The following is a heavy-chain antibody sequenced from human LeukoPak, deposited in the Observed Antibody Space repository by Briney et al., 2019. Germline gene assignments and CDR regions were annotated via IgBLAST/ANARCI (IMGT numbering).Heavy chain of an antibody. CDR3: ARDGLWFGELFYTNPLDY. CDR2: INHSGST. CDR1: GGSSSGYY. D-gene: IGHD3-10*01. Sequence: SETLSLNCAVYGGSSSGYYWSWIRQPPGKGLEWIGEINHSGSTNYNPSLKSRVTISVDTSKNQFSLKLSSVIAADTAVYYCARDGLWFGELFYTNPLDYWGRGTLVTVSS. J-gene: IGHJ4*02. V-gene: IGHV4-34*01.